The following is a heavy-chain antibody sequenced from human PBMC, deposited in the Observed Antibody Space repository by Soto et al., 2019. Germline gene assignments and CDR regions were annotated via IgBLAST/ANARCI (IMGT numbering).Heavy chain of an antibody. V-gene: IGHV1-18*01. CDR1: GYTFTSYG. Sequence: GASVKVSCKASGYTFTSYGISWVRQAPGQGLEWMGWISAYNGNTNYAQKLQGRVTMTTDTSTSTAYMELRSLRSDDTAVYYCARDXVITFGGVIVRDDAFDIWGQGTMVTVSS. D-gene: IGHD3-16*02. CDR3: ARDXVITFGGVIVRDDAFDI. CDR2: ISAYNGNT. J-gene: IGHJ3*02.